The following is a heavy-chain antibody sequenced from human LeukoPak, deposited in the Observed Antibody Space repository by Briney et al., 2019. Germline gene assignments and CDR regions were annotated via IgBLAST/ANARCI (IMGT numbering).Heavy chain of an antibody. Sequence: SETLSLTCAVSGDSISSDYWSWIRQPPGKGLEWIGYIYYSGSTTYNPSLQSRVTISVDTSKNQLSLKLRSVTAADTTVYYCARYSGSYSGFDYWGQGTLVTVSS. V-gene: IGHV4-59*08. J-gene: IGHJ4*02. CDR2: IYYSGST. CDR3: ARYSGSYSGFDY. CDR1: GDSISSDY. D-gene: IGHD1-26*01.